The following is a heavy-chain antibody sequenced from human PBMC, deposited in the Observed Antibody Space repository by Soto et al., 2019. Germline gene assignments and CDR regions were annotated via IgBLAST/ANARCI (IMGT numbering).Heavy chain of an antibody. D-gene: IGHD3-10*01. J-gene: IGHJ4*02. CDR1: GGSISSGDYS. CDR2: VFPSGNT. Sequence: QLQLQESGSGLVEPSQTLSLTCAVSGGSISSGDYSWSWIRQPPGEGLELIGYVFPSGNTYYSPSLESRVTISIYGSKNQFSLKLTSVTAADTAAYYCARGSYGAGSDYWGQGILVTGSS. V-gene: IGHV4-30-2*01. CDR3: ARGSYGAGSDY.